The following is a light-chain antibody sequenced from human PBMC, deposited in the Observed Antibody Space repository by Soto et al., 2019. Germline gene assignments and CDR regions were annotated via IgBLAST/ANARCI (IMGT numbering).Light chain of an antibody. CDR3: QSYDSTRSARYV. Sequence: QLVLTQPPSVSGAPGQRVTISCTGSSSNIGAGYDVHWYQQRPGTAPKLLIFGNINRPSGVPDRFSGSKSGTSASLAITGLQAEYEGDYYCQSYDSTRSARYVVGTGTKLTVL. CDR1: SSNIGAGYD. J-gene: IGLJ1*01. CDR2: GNI. V-gene: IGLV1-40*01.